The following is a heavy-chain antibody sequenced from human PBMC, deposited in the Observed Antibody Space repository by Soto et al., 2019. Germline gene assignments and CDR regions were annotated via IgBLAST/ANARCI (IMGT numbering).Heavy chain of an antibody. CDR3: TSRSAPGGMDV. CDR2: TRNKANSYTT. D-gene: IGHD2-2*01. J-gene: IGHJ6*02. CDR1: GFTFSDHY. V-gene: IGHV3-72*01. Sequence: EVQLVESGGGLVQPGGSLRLSCAASGFTFSDHYMDWVRQAPGKGLEWVGRTRNKANSYTTEYAASVKGRFTISRDDSKNSLYLQMNSLKTEDTAVYWSTSRSAPGGMDVWGQGTTVTVSS.